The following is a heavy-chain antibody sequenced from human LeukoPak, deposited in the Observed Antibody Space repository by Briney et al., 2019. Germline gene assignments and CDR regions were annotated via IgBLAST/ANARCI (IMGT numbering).Heavy chain of an antibody. V-gene: IGHV4-4*09. Sequence: PSETLSLTCTVSGGSISSYYWSWIRQPPGKGLEWIGYIYTSGSTNYNPSLKSRVTISVDTSKNQFSLKLSSVTAADTAVYYCARVGERYSSSPDYWGQGTLVTVSS. CDR3: ARVGERYSSSPDY. CDR1: GGSISSYY. J-gene: IGHJ4*02. D-gene: IGHD6-13*01. CDR2: IYTSGST.